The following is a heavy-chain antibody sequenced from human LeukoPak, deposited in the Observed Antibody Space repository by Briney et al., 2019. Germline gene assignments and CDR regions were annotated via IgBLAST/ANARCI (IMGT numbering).Heavy chain of an antibody. CDR1: GFTFSSYS. J-gene: IGHJ4*02. D-gene: IGHD2-2*01. CDR2: ISSSSSYI. Sequence: GGSLRLSCADSGFTFSSYSMNWVRQAPGKGLEWVSSISSSSSYIYYADSVKGRFTISRDNAKNSLYLQMNSLRAEDTAVYYCASGGYCSSTSCYVDYWGQGTLVTVSS. V-gene: IGHV3-21*01. CDR3: ASGGYCSSTSCYVDY.